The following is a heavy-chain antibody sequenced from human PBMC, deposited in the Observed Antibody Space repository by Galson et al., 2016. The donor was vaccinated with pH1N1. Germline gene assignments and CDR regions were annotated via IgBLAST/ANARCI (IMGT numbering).Heavy chain of an antibody. CDR1: GFTFSNYE. D-gene: IGHD5-12*01. V-gene: IGHV3-48*03. CDR3: ARDRGLANPDALDL. Sequence: SLRLSCAASGFTFSNYEMNWVRQAQGKGLEWVSYISRGGSSIYYADSVKGRFTISRDNAKNSLYLQMSSLRVEDSAVYYCARDRGLANPDALDLWGQGTMVTVSS. CDR2: ISRGGSSI. J-gene: IGHJ3*01.